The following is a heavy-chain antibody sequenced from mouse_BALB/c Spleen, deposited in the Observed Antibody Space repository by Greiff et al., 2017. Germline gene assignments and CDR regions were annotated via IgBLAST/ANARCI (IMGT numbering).Heavy chain of an antibody. CDR2: INPSSGYT. D-gene: IGHD1-1*01. J-gene: IGHJ2*01. CDR1: GYTFTSYT. CDR3: ASRITTVLATDY. V-gene: IGHV1-4*01. Sequence: QVQLKESGAELARPGASVKMSCKASGYTFTSYTMHWVKQRPGQGLEWIGYINPSSGYTNYNQKFKDKATLTADKSSSTAYMHLSSLTSEDSAVYYCASRITTVLATDYWGQGTTLTVSS.